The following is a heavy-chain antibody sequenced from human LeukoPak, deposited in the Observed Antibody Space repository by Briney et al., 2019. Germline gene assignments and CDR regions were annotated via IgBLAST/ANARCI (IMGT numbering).Heavy chain of an antibody. V-gene: IGHV3-23*01. CDR2: ISGSGGST. CDR3: AKTTAGLVVVHDAFDI. Sequence: PGGSLRLSCAASGFTFSSYAMSWVRQAPGKGLEWVSAISGSGGSTYYADSVKGRFTISRDNSKNTLYLQMNSLRAEDTAVYYCAKTTAGLVVVHDAFDIWGQGTMVTVSS. D-gene: IGHD3-22*01. J-gene: IGHJ3*02. CDR1: GFTFSSYA.